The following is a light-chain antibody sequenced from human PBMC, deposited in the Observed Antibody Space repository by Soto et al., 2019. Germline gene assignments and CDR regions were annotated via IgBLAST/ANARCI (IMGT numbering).Light chain of an antibody. J-gene: IGLJ1*01. V-gene: IGLV2-14*01. Sequence: QSVLTQPASVSGSPGQSITISCTGTGSDVGGYKYVSWYQQLPGKAPKLMIYDVSYRPSGVSNRFSGSKSGNTASLIISGLQAEDEADYYCSSYESSRPFVFVTGTKVTVL. CDR3: SSYESSRPFV. CDR2: DVS. CDR1: GSDVGGYKY.